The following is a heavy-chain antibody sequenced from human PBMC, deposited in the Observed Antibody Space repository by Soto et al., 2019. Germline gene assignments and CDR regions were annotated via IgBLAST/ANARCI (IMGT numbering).Heavy chain of an antibody. CDR2: ISSSSSYI. Sequence: AGGSLRLSCAASGFTFSSYSMNWVRQAPGKGLEWVSSISSSSSYIYYADSVKGRFTISRDNAKNSLYLQMNSLRAEDTAVYYCARDPGWPTGWLDPWGQGTLVTVSA. CDR1: GFTFSSYS. J-gene: IGHJ5*02. CDR3: ARDPGWPTGWLDP. D-gene: IGHD4-17*01. V-gene: IGHV3-21*01.